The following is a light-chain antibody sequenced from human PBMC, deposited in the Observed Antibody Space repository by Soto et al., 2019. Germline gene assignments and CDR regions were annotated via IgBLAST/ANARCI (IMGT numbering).Light chain of an antibody. CDR2: DAS. V-gene: IGKV3-11*01. CDR1: QSVSSY. J-gene: IGKJ4*01. Sequence: EIVMTQSPATLSVSPGERATLSCRASQSVSSYLAWYQQKPGQAPRLLIYDASNRATGIPARFSGSGSGTDFTLTISSLEPEDFAVYYCQQRSNWPRDTFGGGTKVDIK. CDR3: QQRSNWPRDT.